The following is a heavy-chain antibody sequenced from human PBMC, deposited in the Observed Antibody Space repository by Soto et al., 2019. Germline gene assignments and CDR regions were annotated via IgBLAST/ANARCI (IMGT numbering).Heavy chain of an antibody. CDR1: GGTFSSYA. CDR3: ASHSDTAMYFIRSWFDP. V-gene: IGHV1-69*13. Sequence: RASVKVSCKASGGTFSSYAISWVRQAPGQGLEWMGGIIPIFGTANYAQKFQGRVTITADESTSTAYMELSSLRSEDTAVYYCASHSDTAMYFIRSWFDPWGQGTLVTVSS. J-gene: IGHJ5*02. D-gene: IGHD5-18*01. CDR2: IIPIFGTA.